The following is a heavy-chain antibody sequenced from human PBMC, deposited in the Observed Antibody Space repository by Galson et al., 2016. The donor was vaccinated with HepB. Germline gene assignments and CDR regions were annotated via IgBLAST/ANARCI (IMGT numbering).Heavy chain of an antibody. CDR2: ISFDGSTK. CDR3: VKRARYSGDYFDF. D-gene: IGHD5-12*01. CDR1: GFTFRSFA. Sequence: SLRLSCAASGFTFRSFAMHWVRQAPGRGPEWVAVISFDGSTKHYADSVKGRFTISRDNSQNTMFLEMKSLRSEDTAVYYCVKRARYSGDYFDFWGQGTLVIVS. V-gene: IGHV3-30*03. J-gene: IGHJ4*02.